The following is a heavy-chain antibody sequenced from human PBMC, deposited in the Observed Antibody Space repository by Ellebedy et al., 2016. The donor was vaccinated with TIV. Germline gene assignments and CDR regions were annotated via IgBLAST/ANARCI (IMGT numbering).Heavy chain of an antibody. CDR2: MNPNSGNT. D-gene: IGHD3-10*01. CDR3: ARLGPYYYGSGSYSV. V-gene: IGHV1-8*01. Sequence: ASVKVSCXASGYTFTSYDINWVRQATGQGLEWMGWMNPNSGNTGYAQKFQGRVTMTRNTSISTAYMELSSLRSEDTAVYYCARLGPYYYGSGSYSVWGQGTLVTVSS. J-gene: IGHJ4*02. CDR1: GYTFTSYD.